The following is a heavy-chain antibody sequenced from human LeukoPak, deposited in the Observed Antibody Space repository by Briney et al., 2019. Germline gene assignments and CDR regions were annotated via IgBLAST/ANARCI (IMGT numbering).Heavy chain of an antibody. J-gene: IGHJ4*02. CDR1: GGSVSRYY. Sequence: SETLSLTCTVSGGSVSRYYWSWIRQPAGKGLKWIGRVYTSGITNYNPSLKRRVTMSVDTSRNQFSLRLSSVTAADAAVYYCARAGYSYGTGYYFDYWGQGALVTVSS. V-gene: IGHV4-4*07. D-gene: IGHD5-18*01. CDR3: ARAGYSYGTGYYFDY. CDR2: VYTSGIT.